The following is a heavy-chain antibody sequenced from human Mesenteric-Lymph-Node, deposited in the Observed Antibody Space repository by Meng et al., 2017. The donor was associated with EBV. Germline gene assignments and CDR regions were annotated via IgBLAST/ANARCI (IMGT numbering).Heavy chain of an antibody. Sequence: QVQLVESGGGVVQPGRSLRLSCAAYGFTFMSYGMHWVRQAPGKGLEWVAVISYDGSNQYYADSVKGRFTISRDNSKNTLYLQMNSLRAEDTAVYYCAGGSYGSVYWGQGTLVTVSS. V-gene: IGHV3-30*03. CDR2: ISYDGSNQ. CDR1: GFTFMSYG. J-gene: IGHJ4*02. CDR3: AGGSYGSVY. D-gene: IGHD5-18*01.